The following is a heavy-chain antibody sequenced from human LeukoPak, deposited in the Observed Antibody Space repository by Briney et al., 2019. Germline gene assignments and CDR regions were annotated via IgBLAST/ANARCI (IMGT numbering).Heavy chain of an antibody. CDR3: AREWGLHGDYSYWYFDL. J-gene: IGHJ2*01. Sequence: SQTLSLTCTVSGGSISSGDYYWSWIRQPPGKGLEWIGYIYYSGSTYYNPSLKSRVTISVDTSKNQFSLKLSSVTAADTAVYYCAREWGLHGDYSYWYFDLRGRGTLVTVSS. CDR1: GGSISSGDYY. CDR2: IYYSGST. D-gene: IGHD4-17*01. V-gene: IGHV4-30-4*01.